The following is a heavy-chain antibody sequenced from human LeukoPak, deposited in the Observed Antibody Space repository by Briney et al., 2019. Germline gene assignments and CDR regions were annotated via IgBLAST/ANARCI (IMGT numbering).Heavy chain of an antibody. J-gene: IGHJ6*03. V-gene: IGHV4-4*09. D-gene: IGHD6-13*01. CDR1: GGSISSYY. CDR3: ASCPAAALYYMDV. Sequence: SETLSLTCTVSGGSISSYYWSWIRQPPGKGLEWIGYIYTSGSTNYNPSLKSRVTISVDTSKNQFSLKLSSVTAADTAVYYCASCPAAALYYMDVWGKGTTVTVSS. CDR2: IYTSGST.